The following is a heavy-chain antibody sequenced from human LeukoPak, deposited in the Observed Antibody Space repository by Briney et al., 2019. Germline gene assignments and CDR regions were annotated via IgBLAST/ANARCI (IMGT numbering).Heavy chain of an antibody. CDR3: ARSRTSNRYFDL. V-gene: IGHV3-48*01. CDR2: ISSSSTTI. D-gene: IGHD2-8*01. J-gene: IGHJ2*01. CDR1: GFTFSSYS. Sequence: GGSLRLSCAASGFTFSSYSMYWVRQAPGKGLEWVSYISSSSTTIYYADSVKGRFTISRDNAKNSLFLQMNSLRAEDTAVYYCARSRTSNRYFDLWGRGTLVTVSS.